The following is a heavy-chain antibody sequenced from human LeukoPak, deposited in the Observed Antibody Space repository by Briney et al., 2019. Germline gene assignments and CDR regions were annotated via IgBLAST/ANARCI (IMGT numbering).Heavy chain of an antibody. CDR3: AREGPGAIYCSGGSCYSAFDI. J-gene: IGHJ3*02. Sequence: ASVKVSCKASGYTFTSYDINWVRQAPGQGLEWMGRINPNSGGTNYAQKFQGRVTMTRDTSISTAYMELSRLRSDDTAVYYCAREGPGAIYCSGGSCYSAFDIWGQGTMVTVSS. D-gene: IGHD2-15*01. V-gene: IGHV1-2*06. CDR1: GYTFTSYD. CDR2: INPNSGGT.